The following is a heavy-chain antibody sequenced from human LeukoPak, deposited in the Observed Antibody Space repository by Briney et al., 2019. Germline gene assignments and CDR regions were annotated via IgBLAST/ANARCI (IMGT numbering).Heavy chain of an antibody. CDR1: GYTLTELS. CDR3: ARGKYSSSDY. V-gene: IGHV1-24*01. D-gene: IGHD6-13*01. CDR2: FDPEDGET. Sequence: GASVKVSCKVSGYTLTELSMHWVRQAPGKGLEWMGGFDPEDGETIYAQKFQGRVTMTRDTSTSTVYMELSSLRSEDTAVYYCARGKYSSSDYWGQGTLVTVSS. J-gene: IGHJ4*02.